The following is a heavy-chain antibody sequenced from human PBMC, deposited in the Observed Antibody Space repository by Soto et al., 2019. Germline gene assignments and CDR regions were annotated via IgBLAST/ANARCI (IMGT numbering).Heavy chain of an antibody. CDR3: ASDWLAGEPHHRWNY. J-gene: IGHJ4*01. CDR1: GFTFSSYW. D-gene: IGHD7-27*01. CDR2: IKPDGSDK. V-gene: IGHV3-7*04. Sequence: GGPLRLSCAASGFTFSSYWMSWVRQAPGKGLEWVANIKPDGSDKYYEESVKGRFTISRDNAKNSLYLQMNSLSAEDTAVYFCASDWLAGEPHHRWNYWGQGTLVTVSS.